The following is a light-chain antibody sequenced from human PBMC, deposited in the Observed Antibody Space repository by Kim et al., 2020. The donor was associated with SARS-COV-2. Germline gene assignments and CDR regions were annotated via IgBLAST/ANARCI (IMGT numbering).Light chain of an antibody. V-gene: IGLV3-10*01. CDR3: YSTDSSGNHRV. CDR2: EDS. Sequence: PGQTARITCSGDAVTKKYAYWYQQKSGQAPVLGIYEDSKRPSGIPGRFSGSSSGTMATLTISGAQVEDEADYYCYSTDSSGNHRVFGGGTQLTVL. J-gene: IGLJ3*02. CDR1: AVTKKY.